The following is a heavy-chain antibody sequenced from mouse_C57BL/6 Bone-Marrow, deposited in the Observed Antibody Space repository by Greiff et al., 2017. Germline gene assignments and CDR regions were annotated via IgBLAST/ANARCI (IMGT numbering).Heavy chain of an antibody. D-gene: IGHD4-1*01. V-gene: IGHV1-76*01. CDR2: IYPGSGNT. J-gene: IGHJ2*01. Sequence: VQLQESGAELVRPGASVKLSCKASGYTFTDYYIHWVKQRPGQGLEWIARIYPGSGNTYYNEKFKGKATLTADKSSSTAYMQLSSLTSEDSAVYFCARSGVLNWLYFDYWGKGTTLTVSS. CDR3: ARSGVLNWLYFDY. CDR1: GYTFTDYY.